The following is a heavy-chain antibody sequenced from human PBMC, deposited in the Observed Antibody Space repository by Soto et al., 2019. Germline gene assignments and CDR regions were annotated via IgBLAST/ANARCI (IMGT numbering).Heavy chain of an antibody. CDR1: GYTFTSYG. CDR3: ARFSGPILAGYYPFDY. D-gene: IGHD3-9*01. Sequence: QVQLVQSGAEVKKPGASVKVSCKASGYTFTSYGISWVRQAPGQGLEWMGWISAYNGNTNYAQKLQGRVTMTTDTSTSKAYMELRSLRADDTAVYYCARFSGPILAGYYPFDYWGQGTLVTVSS. V-gene: IGHV1-18*01. CDR2: ISAYNGNT. J-gene: IGHJ4*02.